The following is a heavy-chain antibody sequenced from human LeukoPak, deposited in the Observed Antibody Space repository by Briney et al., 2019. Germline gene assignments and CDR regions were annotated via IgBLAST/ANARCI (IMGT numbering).Heavy chain of an antibody. CDR1: GFTFSSYW. J-gene: IGHJ4*02. V-gene: IGHV3-7*05. CDR2: IKQDGSEK. D-gene: IGHD3-22*01. Sequence: GGSLRLSCAASGFTFSSYWMSWVRQAPGKGLEWVANIKQDGSEKYYVDSVKGRFTISRDNAKNSLYLQMNSLRAEDTAVYYCARCRYYHDSSGYYHHYYFDYWGQGTLVTVSS. CDR3: ARCRYYHDSSGYYHHYYFDY.